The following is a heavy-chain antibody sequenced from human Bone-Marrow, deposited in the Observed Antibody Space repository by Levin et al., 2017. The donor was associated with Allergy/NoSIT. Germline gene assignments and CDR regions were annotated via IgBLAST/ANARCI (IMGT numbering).Heavy chain of an antibody. CDR1: GGSFSGYY. D-gene: IGHD3-10*01. Sequence: SQTLSLTCAVYGGSFSGYYWSWIRQPPGKGLEWIGEINHSGSTNYNPSLKSRVTISVDTSKNQFSLKLSSVTAADTAVYYCARDYPYYGSGSYYYPYYDYGMDGWGQGTTVTVSS. CDR2: INHSGST. J-gene: IGHJ6*02. V-gene: IGHV4-34*01. CDR3: ARDYPYYGSGSYYYPYYDYGMDG.